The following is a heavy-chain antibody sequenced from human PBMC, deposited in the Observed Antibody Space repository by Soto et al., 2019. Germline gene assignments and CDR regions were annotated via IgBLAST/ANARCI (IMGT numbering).Heavy chain of an antibody. CDR2: IGADNGDT. CDR3: ARAWKGAEGFDP. V-gene: IGHV1-18*01. J-gene: IGHJ5*02. CDR1: GYTFSTYG. Sequence: QVQLVQSGAEVKKPGASVKVSCKASGYTFSTYGFSWVRQAPGQGLEWMGWIGADNGDTNYAQNFQGRVTMTTDTSTTTSYMELRSLISDDTAVYFCARAWKGAEGFDPWGQGTLVTVSS. D-gene: IGHD1-1*01.